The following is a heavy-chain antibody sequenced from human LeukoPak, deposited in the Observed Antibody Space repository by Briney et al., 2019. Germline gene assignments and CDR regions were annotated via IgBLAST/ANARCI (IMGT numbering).Heavy chain of an antibody. CDR1: GFTVSSYA. Sequence: GGSLRLSCAASGFTVSSYAMHWVRQAPGKGLEWVAVISYDGSNKYYADSVKGRFTISRDNSKNTLYLQMNSLRAEDTAVYYCARDGIGKAGTLSLNFDYWGQGTLVTVSS. J-gene: IGHJ4*02. V-gene: IGHV3-30*04. D-gene: IGHD1-14*01. CDR3: ARDGIGKAGTLSLNFDY. CDR2: ISYDGSNK.